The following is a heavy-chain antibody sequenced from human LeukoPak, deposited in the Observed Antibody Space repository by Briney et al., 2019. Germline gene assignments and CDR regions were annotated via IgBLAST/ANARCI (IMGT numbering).Heavy chain of an antibody. CDR3: AKEHGSGSYGFDP. D-gene: IGHD3-10*01. CDR1: GFTFTDSF. Sequence: PGGSLRLSCAASGFTFTDSFMSWIRQAPGKRLECLSYISSSGSTIYYADSVKGRFTISRDNAKDSVFLQMNSLRAEDTAVYYCAKEHGSGSYGFDPWGQGTLVTVSS. CDR2: ISSSGSTI. J-gene: IGHJ5*02. V-gene: IGHV3-11*01.